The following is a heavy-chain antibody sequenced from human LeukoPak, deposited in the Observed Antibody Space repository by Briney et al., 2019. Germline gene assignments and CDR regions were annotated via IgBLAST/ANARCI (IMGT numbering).Heavy chain of an antibody. CDR2: IIPIFGTA. Sequence: ASVKVSCKASGYTFTSYAISWVRQAPGQGLEWMGGIIPIFGTANYAQKFQGRVTITADESTSTVYMELSSLRSEDTAVYYCARVGDSSGWYRGIFDYWGQGTLVTVSS. J-gene: IGHJ4*02. CDR1: GYTFTSYA. D-gene: IGHD6-19*01. V-gene: IGHV1-69*13. CDR3: ARVGDSSGWYRGIFDY.